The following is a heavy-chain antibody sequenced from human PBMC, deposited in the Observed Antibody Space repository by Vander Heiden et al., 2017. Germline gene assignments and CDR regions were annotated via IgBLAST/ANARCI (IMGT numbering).Heavy chain of an antibody. J-gene: IGHJ6*02. CDR2: ISSSSSYI. CDR1: GFTLSSYS. V-gene: IGHV3-21*01. D-gene: IGHD3-22*01. CDR3: ARDAYYYDSSGYPV. Sequence: EVQLVESGGGLVKPGGSLRLSCAASGFTLSSYSMNWVRQAPGKGLEWVSSISSSSSYIYYADSVKGRFTISRDNAKNSLYLQMNSLRAEDTAVYYCARDAYYYDSSGYPVWGQGTTVTVSS.